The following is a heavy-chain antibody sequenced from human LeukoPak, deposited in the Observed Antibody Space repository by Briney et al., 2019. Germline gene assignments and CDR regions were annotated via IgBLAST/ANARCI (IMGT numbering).Heavy chain of an antibody. CDR3: ARVEYSGNGNLY. CDR1: GLTFINYW. CDR2: INRDGSGK. Sequence: AGGSLRLSCAGSGLTFINYWMTWVRQVPGKRLEWVANINRDGSGKYYLPSVRGRFTISKDDAKDSLYLQMDSLRPEDTAIYYCARVEYSGNGNLYWGQGTLVTVSS. D-gene: IGHD1-26*01. J-gene: IGHJ4*02. V-gene: IGHV3-7*03.